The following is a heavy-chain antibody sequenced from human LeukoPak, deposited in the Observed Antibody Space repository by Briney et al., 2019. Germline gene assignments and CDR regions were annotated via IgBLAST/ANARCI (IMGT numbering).Heavy chain of an antibody. D-gene: IGHD6-19*01. CDR1: GFTFSSYW. Sequence: PGGSLRLSCAASGFTFSSYWMHWVRQAPGKGLVWVSRINSDGSSTSYADSVKGRFTIARDNAKNTLYLQMNSLRAEDTAVYYCASGYSSGWPFDYWGQGALVTVSS. V-gene: IGHV3-74*01. CDR3: ASGYSSGWPFDY. CDR2: INSDGSST. J-gene: IGHJ4*02.